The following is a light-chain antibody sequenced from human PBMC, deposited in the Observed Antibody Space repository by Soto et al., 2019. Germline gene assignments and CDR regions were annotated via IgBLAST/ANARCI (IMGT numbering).Light chain of an antibody. CDR1: QTISVS. CDR3: QQYESYPYT. J-gene: IGKJ2*01. V-gene: IGKV1-5*01. Sequence: IQMTQSPSTLSASVGDTVTITCRASQTISVSLAWYRQKPGKAPNLLIYDASTLQEGVPSRFSGSGSGTEFTLTVTRLQPDDFATYFCQQYESYPYTFGRGTRLEIK. CDR2: DAS.